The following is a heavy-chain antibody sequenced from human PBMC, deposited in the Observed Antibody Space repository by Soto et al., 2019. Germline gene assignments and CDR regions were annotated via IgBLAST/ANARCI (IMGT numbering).Heavy chain of an antibody. CDR2: ISHLETT. CDR1: GVTMSYGGYS. V-gene: IGHV4-30-2*02. D-gene: IGHD2-15*01. J-gene: IGHJ4*02. Sequence: TLSLTCSVSGVTMSYGGYSWSWIRQSPGKGLEWLGYISHLETTYYNPSFKSRVSLSIDRTKNQFSLRLSSVTAADTAVYFCTKYRRTDAEGYSFDYWGQGALVTVSS. CDR3: TKYRRTDAEGYSFDY.